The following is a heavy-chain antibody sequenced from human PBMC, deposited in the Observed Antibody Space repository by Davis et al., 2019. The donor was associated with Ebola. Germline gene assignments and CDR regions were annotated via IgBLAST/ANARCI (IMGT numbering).Heavy chain of an antibody. J-gene: IGHJ6*02. CDR2: ISSSSSTI. CDR3: ARDLVLWRGNYYYGMDV. Sequence: PGGSLRLSCAASGFTFSSYSMNWDRQAPGKGLEWVSYISSSSSTIYYADSVKGRFTISRDNAKNSLYLQMNSLRDEDTAVYYCARDLVLWRGNYYYGMDVWGQGTTVTVSS. D-gene: IGHD3-3*01. V-gene: IGHV3-48*02. CDR1: GFTFSSYS.